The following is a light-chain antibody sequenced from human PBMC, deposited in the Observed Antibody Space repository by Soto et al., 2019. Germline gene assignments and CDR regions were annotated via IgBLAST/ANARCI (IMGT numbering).Light chain of an antibody. CDR3: QQFSSYPLT. V-gene: IGKV3-20*01. J-gene: IGKJ4*01. Sequence: EFVLPQSPGTLSLSPGERATLSCRASQTVRNNYLAWYQQKPGQAPRLLIYDASSRATGIPDRFSGGGSETDFTLTISRLEPEDFAVYYCQQFSSYPLTVGGGTKVDIK. CDR2: DAS. CDR1: QTVRNNY.